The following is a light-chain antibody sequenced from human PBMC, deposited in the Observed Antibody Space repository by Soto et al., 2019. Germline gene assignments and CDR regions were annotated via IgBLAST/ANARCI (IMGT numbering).Light chain of an antibody. CDR3: QQYGSSPLT. J-gene: IGKJ4*01. V-gene: IGKV3-20*01. Sequence: EIVLTQSPGTLTLSPGERATLSCRASRSVSSSYLAWYQQKPGQAPRLLIYGASSRATGIPDRFSGSGSGTDFTHTISRLEPEDFAVYYCQQYGSSPLTFGGGTKVEIK. CDR1: RSVSSSY. CDR2: GAS.